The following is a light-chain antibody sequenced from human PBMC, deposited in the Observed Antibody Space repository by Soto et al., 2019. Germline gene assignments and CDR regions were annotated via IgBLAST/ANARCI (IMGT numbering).Light chain of an antibody. CDR3: QQYNSWPLT. CDR2: GAS. V-gene: IGKV3-15*01. Sequence: EVLMTQSPATLSVSPGERVTLSCRASQSVYSNLAWYQQKPGQAPRLLIYGASTRATGLPARFSGSGSGTEFTLTISRLQSEDVAVYYCQQYNSWPLTFGGGTKVEIK. J-gene: IGKJ4*01. CDR1: QSVYSN.